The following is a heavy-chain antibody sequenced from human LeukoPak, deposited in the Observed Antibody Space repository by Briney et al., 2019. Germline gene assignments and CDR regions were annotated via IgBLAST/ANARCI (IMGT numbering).Heavy chain of an antibody. CDR1: GFTFSGDW. CDR2: IKPDGSAT. D-gene: IGHD3-10*01. V-gene: IGHV3-7*01. Sequence: PGGSLRLSCAASGFTFSGDWMNWIRQPPGKGLEWLANIKPDGSATYYVDSLKGRFTISRDNARNSAYLQMNSLRADDTAVYYCMSGVGFWGVGALVTVSS. J-gene: IGHJ4*02. CDR3: MSGVGF.